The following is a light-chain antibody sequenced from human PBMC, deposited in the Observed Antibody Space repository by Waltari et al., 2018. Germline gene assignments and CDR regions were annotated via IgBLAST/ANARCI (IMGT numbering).Light chain of an antibody. CDR3: CSFTSSSTWV. V-gene: IGLV2-14*03. J-gene: IGLJ3*02. Sequence: QSALTQPASVSGSPGQSITIPCTGTTSDLGGFNYLSWYQQHPGKAPKLILYDVTSRPSGVSNRFSGSKSGNTASLTISGLQPEDEADYYCCSFTSSSTWVFGGGTKLTVL. CDR2: DVT. CDR1: TSDLGGFNY.